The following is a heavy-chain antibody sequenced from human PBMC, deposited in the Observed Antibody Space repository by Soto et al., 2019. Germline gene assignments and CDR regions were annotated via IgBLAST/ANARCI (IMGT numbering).Heavy chain of an antibody. Sequence: GGSLRLSCAASGFTFSSYWMSWVRQAPGKGLEWVANIKQDGSEKYYVDSVKGRFTISRDNAKNSLYLQMNSLRAEDTAVYYCARDRGRNSGYGSEGYDYYYGMDVWGQGTTVTVSS. CDR2: IKQDGSEK. V-gene: IGHV3-7*05. CDR1: GFTFSSYW. D-gene: IGHD5-12*01. CDR3: ARDRGRNSGYGSEGYDYYYGMDV. J-gene: IGHJ6*02.